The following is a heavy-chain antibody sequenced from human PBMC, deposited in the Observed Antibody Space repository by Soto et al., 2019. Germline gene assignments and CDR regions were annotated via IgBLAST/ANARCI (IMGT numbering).Heavy chain of an antibody. J-gene: IGHJ4*02. CDR1: GFTFSSYA. Sequence: EVQLLESGGGLVQPGGSLRLSCAASGFTFSSYAMSWVRQAPGKGLEWVSAISGSGGSTYYADSVKGRITISRDNSKNTLYLLMNSLRAEDTAVYYCAKVGGGWYYFDYWGQGTLVTVS. CDR2: ISGSGGST. D-gene: IGHD6-19*01. V-gene: IGHV3-23*01. CDR3: AKVGGGWYYFDY.